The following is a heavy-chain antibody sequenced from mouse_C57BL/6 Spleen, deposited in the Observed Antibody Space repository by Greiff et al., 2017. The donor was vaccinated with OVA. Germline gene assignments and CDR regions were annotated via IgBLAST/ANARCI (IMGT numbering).Heavy chain of an antibody. CDR2: IDPSDSYT. D-gene: IGHD2-4*01. CDR1: GYTFTSYW. CDR3: ASMITTSGYCDV. V-gene: IGHV1-50*01. Sequence: SCKASGYTFTSYWMQWVKQRPGQGLEWIGEIDPSDSYTNYNQKFKGKATLTVDTSSSTAYMQLSSLTSEDSAVYYCASMITTSGYCDVWGTGTTVTVSS. J-gene: IGHJ1*03.